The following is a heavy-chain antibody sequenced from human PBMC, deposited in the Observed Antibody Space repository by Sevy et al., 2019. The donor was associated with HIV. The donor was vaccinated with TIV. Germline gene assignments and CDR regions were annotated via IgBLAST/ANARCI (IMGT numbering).Heavy chain of an antibody. V-gene: IGHV1-18*01. CDR2: INGQNGNT. Sequence: ASVKVSCKASGYIVTSYGISWVRQAPRQGLEWMGWINGQNGNTNYVQNLQGSVTMTTDTSTNTAYMELRSLRSDDTAVYYCARDGYDGCGYQRGLFDFWGQGTLVTVSS. J-gene: IGHJ4*02. D-gene: IGHD3-22*01. CDR3: ARDGYDGCGYQRGLFDF. CDR1: GYIVTSYG.